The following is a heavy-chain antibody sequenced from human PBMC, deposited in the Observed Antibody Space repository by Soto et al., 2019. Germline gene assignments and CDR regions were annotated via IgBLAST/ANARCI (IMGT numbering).Heavy chain of an antibody. CDR2: INHSGST. CDR3: ARGLPRTMIVVVIRGNWFDP. CDR1: GGSFSGYY. Sequence: SSETLSLTCAVYGGSFSGYYWSWIRQPPGKGLEWIGEINHSGSTNYNPSLKSRVTISVDTSKNQFSLKLSSVTAADTAVYYCARGLPRTMIVVVIRGNWFDPWGREPWSPSPQ. V-gene: IGHV4-34*01. D-gene: IGHD3-22*01. J-gene: IGHJ5*02.